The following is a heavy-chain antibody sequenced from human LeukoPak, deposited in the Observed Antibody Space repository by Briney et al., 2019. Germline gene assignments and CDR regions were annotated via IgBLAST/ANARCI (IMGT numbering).Heavy chain of an antibody. CDR2: INHSGST. Sequence: PSETLSLTCAVYGGSFSGYYWSWIRQPPGKGLEWIGEINHSGSTNYNPSLKSRVTISVDTSKNQFSLKLSSVTAADTAVYYCARGIGLGYDSSGYYLHFDYWGQGPLVTVST. V-gene: IGHV4-34*01. J-gene: IGHJ4*02. CDR3: ARGIGLGYDSSGYYLHFDY. D-gene: IGHD3-22*01. CDR1: GGSFSGYY.